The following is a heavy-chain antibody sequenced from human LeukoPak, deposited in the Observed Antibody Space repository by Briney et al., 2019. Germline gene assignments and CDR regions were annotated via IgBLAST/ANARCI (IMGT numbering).Heavy chain of an antibody. CDR2: ISYDGSNK. V-gene: IGHV3-30-3*01. Sequence: GRSLRLSCAASGFTFSSYAMHWVRQAPGKGLEWVAVISYDGSNKYYADSVKGRFTISRDNSKNTLYLQINSLRAEDTAVYYCARDYGDPEDYYGMDVWGQGTTVTVSS. J-gene: IGHJ6*02. D-gene: IGHD4-17*01. CDR1: GFTFSSYA. CDR3: ARDYGDPEDYYGMDV.